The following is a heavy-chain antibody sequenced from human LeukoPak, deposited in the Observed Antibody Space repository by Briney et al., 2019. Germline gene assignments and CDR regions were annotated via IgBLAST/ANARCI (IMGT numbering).Heavy chain of an antibody. CDR1: GYSFTSYW. J-gene: IGHJ4*01. Sequence: GESLKISCKGSGYSFTSYWIGWVRQMPGKGLECMRLNYPGDSDTRYSPSFQGQVPISADKSISTAYLQGSSLKASDTAMYYCARPGVRYSGYHYPYLDYWGHGTLVTV. D-gene: IGHD5-12*01. V-gene: IGHV5-51*01. CDR2: NYPGDSDT. CDR3: ARPGVRYSGYHYPYLDY.